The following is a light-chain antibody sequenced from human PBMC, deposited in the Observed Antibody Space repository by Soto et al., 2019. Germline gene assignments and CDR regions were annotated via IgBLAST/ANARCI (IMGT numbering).Light chain of an antibody. CDR2: EVS. Sequence: QSVLTQPRSVSGSPGQSVTISCTGTSSDVGGYNYVSWYQQHPGKAPKLMIYEVSNRPSGVSNRFSGSKSGNTASLTISGLQAEDEADYYCSSYTSSSTPVVFGGGTQRTVL. CDR1: SSDVGGYNY. J-gene: IGLJ2*01. V-gene: IGLV2-14*01. CDR3: SSYTSSSTPVV.